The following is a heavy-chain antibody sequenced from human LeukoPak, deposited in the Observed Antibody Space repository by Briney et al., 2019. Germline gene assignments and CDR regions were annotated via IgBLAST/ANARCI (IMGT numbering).Heavy chain of an antibody. CDR2: IYYSGST. D-gene: IGHD3-10*01. Sequence: PSETLSLTCTVSGGSISSYYWSWIRQPPGKGLEWIGYIYYSGSTNYNPSLKSRVTISVDTSKNQFSLKLSSVTAADTAVYCCARGELLAYFDYWGQGTLVTVSS. V-gene: IGHV4-59*01. CDR1: GGSISSYY. CDR3: ARGELLAYFDY. J-gene: IGHJ4*02.